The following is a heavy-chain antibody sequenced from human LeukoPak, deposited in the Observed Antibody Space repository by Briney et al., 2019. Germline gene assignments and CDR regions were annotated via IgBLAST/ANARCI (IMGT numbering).Heavy chain of an antibody. CDR3: ARHTKGSSAAAGTIIDY. J-gene: IGHJ4*02. D-gene: IGHD6-13*01. V-gene: IGHV5-51*01. Sequence: GESLKISCKGSGYSFTSYWIGWVRQMPGKGLEWMGIIYPGDSDTRYSPSFQGQVTISADKSISTTYLQWSSLKASDTAMYYCARHTKGSSAAAGTIIDYWGQGTLVTVSS. CDR2: IYPGDSDT. CDR1: GYSFTSYW.